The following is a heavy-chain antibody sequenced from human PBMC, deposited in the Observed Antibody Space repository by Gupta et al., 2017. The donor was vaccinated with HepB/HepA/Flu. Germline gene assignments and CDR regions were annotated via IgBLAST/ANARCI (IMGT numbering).Heavy chain of an antibody. CDR3: ARDHFDDYDHSDGY. J-gene: IGHJ4*02. D-gene: IGHD4-17*01. CDR1: GDTFSTYA. V-gene: IGHV1-69*04. CDR2: TIPRLDKA. Sequence: QVQLVQSGAEVTTPVSSVKLPCQASGDTFSTYAISWVRQAPGQGLEWMGRTIPRLDKASYGEKFQGRVTISADKSTSTAYMELSSLRSEDTAVYYCARDHFDDYDHSDGYWGQGTLVTVSS.